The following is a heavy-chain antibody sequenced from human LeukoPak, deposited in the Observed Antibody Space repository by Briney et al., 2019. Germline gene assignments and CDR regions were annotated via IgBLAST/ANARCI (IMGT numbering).Heavy chain of an antibody. Sequence: PGGSLRLSCAASGFSFTNYWMHWVRQAPGKGLVWVSHINSDGSATRYADSVKGRFTISRDNAVNTLYLQMNSLRGEDTAVYYCVRGDLRLPSSTPDCWGQGTLVTVSS. CDR1: GFSFTNYW. V-gene: IGHV3-74*01. D-gene: IGHD5/OR15-5a*01. J-gene: IGHJ4*02. CDR3: VRGDLRLPSSTPDC. CDR2: INSDGSAT.